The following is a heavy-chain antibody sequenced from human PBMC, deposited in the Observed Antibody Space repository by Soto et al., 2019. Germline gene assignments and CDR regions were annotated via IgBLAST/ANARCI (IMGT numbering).Heavy chain of an antibody. V-gene: IGHV1-46*01. CDR1: GYIFTAYS. J-gene: IGHJ6*02. D-gene: IGHD3-10*01. CDR2: VNPSGGSA. CDR3: ARGVLWFGELLDNYYHYYGMDV. Sequence: ASVKVSCKTSGYIFTAYSMHWVRQAPGQGLEWMGVVNPSGGSAHYAQSFEGRVTLTRDTSTSTFYMELSSLRSEDTAVYYCARGVLWFGELLDNYYHYYGMDVWGQGTTVTVSS.